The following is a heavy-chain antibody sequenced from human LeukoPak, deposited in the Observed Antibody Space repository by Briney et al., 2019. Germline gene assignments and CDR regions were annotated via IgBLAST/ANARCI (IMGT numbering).Heavy chain of an antibody. D-gene: IGHD1-1*01. CDR2: IHHTGKN. Sequence: SETLSLTCTVSGDSITSYYWNWVRQSPEKGLEWIGYIHHTGKNYYNPSLKSRITMSVDTSKSQFFLKLSSVTAADTAVYYCAKWHERLLAFDSWGQGTLVTVSS. CDR3: AKWHERLLAFDS. J-gene: IGHJ4*02. V-gene: IGHV4-59*01. CDR1: GDSITSYY.